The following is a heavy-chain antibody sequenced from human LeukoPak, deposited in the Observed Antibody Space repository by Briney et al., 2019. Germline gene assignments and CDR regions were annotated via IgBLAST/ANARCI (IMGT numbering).Heavy chain of an antibody. CDR1: GYTFSDYY. D-gene: IGHD2-2*01. CDR3: ARNPRYCSSTSCYFDY. CDR2: ISPNSVEK. J-gene: IGHJ4*02. Sequence: ASVKVSCKASGYTFSDYYMHWVRQAPAQGLEWTGWISPNSVEKKYAQKFQGRVTMTRDTSISTAYMELSRLRSDDTAVYYCARNPRYCSSTSCYFDYWGQGTLVTVSS. V-gene: IGHV1-2*02.